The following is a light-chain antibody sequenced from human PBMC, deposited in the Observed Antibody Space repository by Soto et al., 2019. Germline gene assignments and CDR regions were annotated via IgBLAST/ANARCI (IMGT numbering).Light chain of an antibody. CDR2: GTS. J-gene: IGKJ1*01. V-gene: IGKV3-15*01. CDR3: QQYNKWRT. CDR1: QSIASN. Sequence: EIVMTQSPATLSVSPGESATLSCRANQSIASNLAWYQQRPGQAPRLLIYGTSTRATGIPARFSGSGSGTEFTLTIDSLQSEDFAVYYCQQYNKWRTFGQGTKVEIK.